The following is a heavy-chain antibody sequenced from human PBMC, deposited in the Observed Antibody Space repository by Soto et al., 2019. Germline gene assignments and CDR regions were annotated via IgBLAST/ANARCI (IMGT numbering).Heavy chain of an antibody. D-gene: IGHD3-10*01. V-gene: IGHV3-23*01. CDR2: IYAAGGGK. CDR1: GFVFSNFA. Sequence: GSLRLSCAASGFVFSNFAMFWLRQAPGRGLEWVSTIYAAGGGKYYGGSVKGRFTVSRDNSRDTLFLQMDSLRVEDTAIYFCAKDLIRGDGYTEPDYWGQGTLVTVSS. CDR3: AKDLIRGDGYTEPDY. J-gene: IGHJ4*02.